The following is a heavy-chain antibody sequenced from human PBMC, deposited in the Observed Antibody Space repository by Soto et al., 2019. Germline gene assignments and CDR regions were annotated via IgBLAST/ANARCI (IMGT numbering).Heavy chain of an antibody. D-gene: IGHD3-3*01. Sequence: EVQLLESGGGLVQPGGSLRLSCAASGFTFSNYGMSWVRQAPGKGLEWVSVISGSGAKTYYADSVKGRFTISRDNSKNTLHLQMNSLRAEDTAVYYCAKDSYDFWSDYSPNDFDQWGQGTLVTVSS. J-gene: IGHJ4*02. CDR3: AKDSYDFWSDYSPNDFDQ. CDR2: ISGSGAKT. CDR1: GFTFSNYG. V-gene: IGHV3-23*01.